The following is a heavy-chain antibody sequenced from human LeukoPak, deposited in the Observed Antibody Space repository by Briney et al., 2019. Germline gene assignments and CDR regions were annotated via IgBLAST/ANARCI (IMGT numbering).Heavy chain of an antibody. Sequence: GGSLRLSCAASGFTFSSYSMHWVRQAPGKGLEWVAVISYDGSNKNYGDSVKGRFTISRDNSKYTLYLQMSSLRAEDTAVYFCAKEIVYGSGGPRGMDVWGQGTTVIVSS. CDR3: AKEIVYGSGGPRGMDV. V-gene: IGHV3-30*18. CDR2: ISYDGSNK. J-gene: IGHJ6*02. CDR1: GFTFSSYS. D-gene: IGHD3-10*01.